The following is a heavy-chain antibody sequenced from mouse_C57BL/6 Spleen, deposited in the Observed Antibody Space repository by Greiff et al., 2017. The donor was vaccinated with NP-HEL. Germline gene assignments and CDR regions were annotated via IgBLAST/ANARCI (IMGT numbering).Heavy chain of an antibody. Sequence: VQLQQSGAELARPGASVKMSCKASGYTFTSYTMHWVKQRPGQGLEWIGYINPSSGYTKYNQKFKDKATLTADKSSSTAYMQLSSLTSEDSAVYYCASLSIYDGYYVGAMDYWGQGTSVTVSS. CDR1: GYTFTSYT. V-gene: IGHV1-4*01. CDR3: ASLSIYDGYYVGAMDY. J-gene: IGHJ4*01. D-gene: IGHD2-3*01. CDR2: INPSSGYT.